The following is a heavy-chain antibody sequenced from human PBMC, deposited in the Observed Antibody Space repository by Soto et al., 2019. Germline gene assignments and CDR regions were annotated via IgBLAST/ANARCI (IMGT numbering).Heavy chain of an antibody. CDR3: ARDASGTYHGWLDP. V-gene: IGHV1-3*05. D-gene: IGHD1-26*01. J-gene: IGHJ5*02. CDR1: RYTFSTYA. Sequence: QVQLVQSEAEEKKPGASVKVSCKAFRYTFSTYAIHWVRQAPGQRLEWMGWIHGGNGDTKYSQNFQDRITITRDTSASTASMVLSSLTSEDTAVYYCARDASGTYHGWLDPWGQGTLVIVSS. CDR2: IHGGNGDT.